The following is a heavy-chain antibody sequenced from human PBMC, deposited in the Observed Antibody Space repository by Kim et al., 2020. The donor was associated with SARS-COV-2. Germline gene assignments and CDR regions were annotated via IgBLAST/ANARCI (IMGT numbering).Heavy chain of an antibody. V-gene: IGHV3-23*01. D-gene: IGHD3-22*01. Sequence: GGSLRLSCAASGFTFSSYAMSWVRQAPGKGLEWVSAISGSGGSTYYADSVKGRFTISRDNSKNTLYLQMNSLRAEDTAVYYCAKDVGYDSSGYYPTPPDSFDYWGQGTLVTVSS. CDR1: GFTFSSYA. CDR3: AKDVGYDSSGYYPTPPDSFDY. J-gene: IGHJ4*02. CDR2: ISGSGGST.